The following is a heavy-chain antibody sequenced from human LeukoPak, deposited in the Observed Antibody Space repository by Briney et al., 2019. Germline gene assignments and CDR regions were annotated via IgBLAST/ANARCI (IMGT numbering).Heavy chain of an antibody. J-gene: IGHJ5*02. CDR2: INYSGRT. V-gene: IGHV4-59*01. D-gene: IGHD4-23*01. CDR3: ARNRGSGGNFRFDP. Sequence: PSETLSLTCTVSGGSISSYYWSWIRQPPGKGLEWIGYINYSGRTNYNPSLKSRVTISVDTSKNQFSLKLSSVTAADTAVYYCARNRGSGGNFRFDPWGQGTLVTVSS. CDR1: GGSISSYY.